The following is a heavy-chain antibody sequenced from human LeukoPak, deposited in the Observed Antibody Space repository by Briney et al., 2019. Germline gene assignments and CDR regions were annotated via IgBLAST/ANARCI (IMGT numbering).Heavy chain of an antibody. CDR3: ARGLLGYYYYMDV. Sequence: ASVKVSCKSSRSTFKTYDIHWVRQTRGKGFEWRAWMNPKTGTTGYATTFQGRISMTSNTSISTAYMELSSVRREDTGIYYCARGLLGYYYYMDVWGEGTTVTVSS. V-gene: IGHV1-8*01. D-gene: IGHD2-21*01. CDR2: MNPKTGTT. J-gene: IGHJ6*03. CDR1: RSTFKTYD.